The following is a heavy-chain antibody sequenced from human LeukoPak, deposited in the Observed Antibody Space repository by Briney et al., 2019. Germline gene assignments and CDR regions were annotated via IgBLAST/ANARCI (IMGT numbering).Heavy chain of an antibody. CDR3: AREESGYDILTGYYNWFDP. CDR1: GFTFSSYE. D-gene: IGHD3-9*01. Sequence: PGGSLRLSCAASGFTFSSYEMNWVRQAPGKGLEWVSYISSSGSTIYYADSVKGRFTISRDNAKNSLYLQMNSLRAEDTAVYYCAREESGYDILTGYYNWFDPWGQGTLVTVSS. CDR2: ISSSGSTI. J-gene: IGHJ5*02. V-gene: IGHV3-48*03.